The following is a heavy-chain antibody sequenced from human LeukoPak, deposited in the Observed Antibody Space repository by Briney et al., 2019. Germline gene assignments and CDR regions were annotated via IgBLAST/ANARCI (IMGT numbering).Heavy chain of an antibody. Sequence: GESLNISCKGSGYSFSNYYIDWVRQMPGKGREWMGVMYPGGSDIRYSPSFQGQVTISADKSIDTAYLQWSSLKASDSAMYYCASRTGSYYPFDSWGQGTLVTVSS. CDR1: GYSFSNYY. V-gene: IGHV5-51*01. J-gene: IGHJ4*02. CDR2: MYPGGSDI. CDR3: ASRTGSYYPFDS. D-gene: IGHD1-26*01.